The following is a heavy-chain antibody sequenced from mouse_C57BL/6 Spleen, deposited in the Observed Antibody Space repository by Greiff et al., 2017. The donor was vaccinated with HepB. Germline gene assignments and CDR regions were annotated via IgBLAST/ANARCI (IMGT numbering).Heavy chain of an antibody. V-gene: IGHV1-69*01. Sequence: QVQLQQPGAELVMPGASVKLSCKASGYTFTSYWMHWVKQRPGQGLEWIGEIDPSDSYTNYNQKFKGKSTLTVDKSSNTAYMQLSSLTSEDSAVYYCARSDLITTVVADWYFDVWGTGTTVTVSS. CDR3: ARSDLITTVVADWYFDV. CDR2: IDPSDSYT. J-gene: IGHJ1*03. D-gene: IGHD1-1*01. CDR1: GYTFTSYW.